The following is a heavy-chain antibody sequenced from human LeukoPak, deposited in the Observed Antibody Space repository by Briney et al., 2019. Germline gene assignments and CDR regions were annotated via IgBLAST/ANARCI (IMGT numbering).Heavy chain of an antibody. CDR3: VSQYCSSTSCYFYYGMDV. CDR1: GFTFRSYA. V-gene: IGHV3-23*01. Sequence: GGSLRLSCAASGFTFRSYAMSWVRQAPGKGLEWVSVISGSGGSTYNADSVKGRFTISRDNSKNTLYLQMNSLRAEDTAVYYCVSQYCSSTSCYFYYGMDVWGQGTTVTVSS. CDR2: ISGSGGST. D-gene: IGHD2-2*01. J-gene: IGHJ6*02.